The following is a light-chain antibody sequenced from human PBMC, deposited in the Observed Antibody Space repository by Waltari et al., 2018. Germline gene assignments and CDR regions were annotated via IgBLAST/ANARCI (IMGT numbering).Light chain of an antibody. J-gene: IGKJ3*01. CDR3: QHHHIYPFT. Sequence: DIQMTQSTSSLSASVGDRVTIPCRASQSISSHLNWYQQKPGKAPRLLIYLTSNLQSGVPSRFSGSGSGTDFSLTISSLQPEDFATYYCQHHHIYPFTFGPGTKVDIK. CDR1: QSISSH. CDR2: LTS. V-gene: IGKV1-39*01.